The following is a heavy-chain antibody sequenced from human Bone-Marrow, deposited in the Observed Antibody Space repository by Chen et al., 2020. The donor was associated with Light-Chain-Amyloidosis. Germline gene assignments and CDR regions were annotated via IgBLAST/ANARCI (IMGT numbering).Heavy chain of an antibody. V-gene: IGHV3-21*01. CDR3: ASYDPRTYYYYYMDV. Sequence: EVQLVESGGGLVKPGGSLRLSCAASGFTFSSYSMNWVRQAPGKGLEWVSSISSSSSYIYYADSVKGRFTISRDNAKNSLYLHMNSLRAEDTAVYYCASYDPRTYYYYYMDVWGKGTTVTVSS. CDR1: GFTFSSYS. CDR2: ISSSSSYI. D-gene: IGHD3-3*01. J-gene: IGHJ6*03.